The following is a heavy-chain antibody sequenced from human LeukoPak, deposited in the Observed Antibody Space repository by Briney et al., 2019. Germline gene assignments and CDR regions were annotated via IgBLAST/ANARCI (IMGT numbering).Heavy chain of an antibody. CDR3: TTDRSGYGDLFDY. J-gene: IGHJ4*02. CDR2: IKSKTDGGTT. D-gene: IGHD4-17*01. CDR1: GFTFSNAW. Sequence: PGGCLRLSCAASGFTFSNAWMSWVRQAPGKGLEWVGRIKSKTDGGTTDYAAPVKGRFTISRDDSKNTLYLQMNSLKTEDTAVYYCTTDRSGYGDLFDYWGQGTLVTVSS. V-gene: IGHV3-15*01.